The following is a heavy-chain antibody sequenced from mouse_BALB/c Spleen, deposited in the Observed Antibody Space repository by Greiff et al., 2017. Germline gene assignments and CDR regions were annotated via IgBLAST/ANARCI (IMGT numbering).Heavy chain of an antibody. CDR2: IYPGNSDT. V-gene: IGHV1-5*01. CDR1: GYSFTSYW. J-gene: IGHJ2*01. Sequence: EVQLQQSGTVLARPGASVKMSCKASGYSFTSYWMHWVKQRPGQGLEWIGAIYPGNSDTSYNQKFKGKAKLTAVTSASTAYMELSSLTNEDSAVYYCTRGYGNFYYFDYWGQGTTLTVSS. CDR3: TRGYGNFYYFDY. D-gene: IGHD2-10*02.